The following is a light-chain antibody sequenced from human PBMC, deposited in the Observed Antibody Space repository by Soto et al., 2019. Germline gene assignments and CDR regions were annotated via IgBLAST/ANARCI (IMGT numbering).Light chain of an antibody. V-gene: IGLV1-40*01. CDR2: GNS. Sequence: QSVLTQPPSVSGAPGQRVTISCTGSSSNIGAGYDVHWYQQLPGTAPKLLIYGNSNRPSGVPDRFSGAKPGTSASLAITGLQAEDEADYYCQSFDSGLRGAVFGGGTQLPVL. CDR3: QSFDSGLRGAV. J-gene: IGLJ7*01. CDR1: SSNIGAGYD.